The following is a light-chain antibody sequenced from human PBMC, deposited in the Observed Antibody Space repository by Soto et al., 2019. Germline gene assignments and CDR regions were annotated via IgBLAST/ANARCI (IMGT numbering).Light chain of an antibody. CDR3: QQYSAWPLT. CDR1: QSVRSN. V-gene: IGKV3-15*01. Sequence: EIVMTQSPAILSVSPGERATLFCRASQSVRSNFLAWYQHKPGQAPRLLIHGASTRATGVPARFSGSASEIEFTLTISSLQSEDFAVYYCQQYSAWPLTFGGGTKVEIK. J-gene: IGKJ4*01. CDR2: GAS.